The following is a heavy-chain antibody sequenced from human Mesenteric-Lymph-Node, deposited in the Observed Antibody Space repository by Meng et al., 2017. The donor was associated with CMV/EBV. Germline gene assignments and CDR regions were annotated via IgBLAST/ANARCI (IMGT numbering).Heavy chain of an antibody. J-gene: IGHJ4*02. Sequence: SETLSLTCAVSGDSISSRYWWSWVRQPPGKGLEWIGEIYHSGSTNYNPFLKSRVTISGDKSKNQFSLKLSSVTAADTAVYYCARARPLLGSGYYFDFWGQGTLVTVSS. D-gene: IGHD3-22*01. CDR1: GDSISSRYW. V-gene: IGHV4-4*02. CDR2: IYHSGST. CDR3: ARARPLLGSGYYFDF.